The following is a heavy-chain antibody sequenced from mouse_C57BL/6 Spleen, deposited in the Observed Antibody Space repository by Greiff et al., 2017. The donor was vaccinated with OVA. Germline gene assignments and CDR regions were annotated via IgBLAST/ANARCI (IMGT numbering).Heavy chain of an antibody. J-gene: IGHJ4*01. D-gene: IGHD3-2*02. V-gene: IGHV5-4*01. CDR2: ISDGGSYT. Sequence: DVKLVESGGGLVKPGGSLKLSCAASGFTFSSYAMSWVRQTPEKRLEWVATISDGGSYTYYPDNVKGRFTISRDNAKNNLYLQMSHLKSEDTAMYYCARDREDSSGYFYAMDYWGQGTSVTVSS. CDR1: GFTFSSYA. CDR3: ARDREDSSGYFYAMDY.